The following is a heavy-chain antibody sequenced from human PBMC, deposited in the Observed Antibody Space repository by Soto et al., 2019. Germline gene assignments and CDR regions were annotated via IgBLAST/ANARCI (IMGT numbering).Heavy chain of an antibody. D-gene: IGHD3-22*01. CDR1: GGSLSRTYHY. Sequence: SETLSLTCTVSGGSLSRTYHYWGVIRQPPGKGLEWIGDIYYTGMTRYNPSLKSRATISVDTSKDQFSLKLSSVTAADTAVYYCARHGYYYDSTDYYYFVWGQGTLVTVSS. CDR2: IYYTGMT. V-gene: IGHV4-39*01. CDR3: ARHGYYYDSTDYYYFV. J-gene: IGHJ4*02.